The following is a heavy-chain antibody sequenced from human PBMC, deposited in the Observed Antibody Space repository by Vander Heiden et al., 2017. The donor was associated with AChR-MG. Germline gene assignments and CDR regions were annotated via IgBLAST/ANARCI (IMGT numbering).Heavy chain of an antibody. D-gene: IGHD3-9*01. CDR1: GFPFRGSA. CDR2: IISKANSYAT. Sequence: EVQLVESGGGLAQPGGSLKLSCAASGFPFRGSAMHGVRQASGKGLEWVGRIISKANSYATAYAASVKGRFTISRDDSKNTAYLQMNSLKTEDTAVYYCTRPQNYDSTWGPWFDPWGQGTLVTVSS. J-gene: IGHJ5*02. CDR3: TRPQNYDSTWGPWFDP. V-gene: IGHV3-73*01.